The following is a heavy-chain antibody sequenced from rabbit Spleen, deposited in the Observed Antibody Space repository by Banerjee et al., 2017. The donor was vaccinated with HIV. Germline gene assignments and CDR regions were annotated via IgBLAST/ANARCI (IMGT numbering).Heavy chain of an antibody. D-gene: IGHD1-1*01. CDR2: IDPIFGRT. Sequence: QEQLVESGGGLVQPGGSLKLSCKASGFDFSVYGLSWVRQAPGKGLEWIGYIDPIFGRTYYASWVNGRFTISSHNAQNTLYLQLNSLTAADTATYFCARGYASSSGLPTYYFNLWGPGTLVTVS. CDR3: ARGYASSSGLPTYYFNL. V-gene: IGHV1S47*01. J-gene: IGHJ4*01. CDR1: GFDFSVYG.